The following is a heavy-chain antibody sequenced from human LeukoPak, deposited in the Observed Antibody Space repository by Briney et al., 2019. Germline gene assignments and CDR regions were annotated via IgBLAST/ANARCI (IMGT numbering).Heavy chain of an antibody. V-gene: IGHV3-21*01. D-gene: IGHD4-11*01. Sequence: PGGSLRLSCAASGFTFSSYSMNWVRQAPGKGLEWVSSISSSSSYIYDADSVKGRFTISRDNAKDLLYLQMNSLRAEDTAVYYCVKGFLYSNYAYYYNGMDVWGQGTTVTVSS. CDR1: GFTFSSYS. CDR3: VKGFLYSNYAYYYNGMDV. J-gene: IGHJ6*02. CDR2: ISSSSSYI.